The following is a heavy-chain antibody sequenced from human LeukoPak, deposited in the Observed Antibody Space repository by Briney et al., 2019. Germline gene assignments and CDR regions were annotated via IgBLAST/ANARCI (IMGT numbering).Heavy chain of an antibody. V-gene: IGHV7-4-1*02. CDR1: GYTFTSYA. CDR3: ARVYGGEFDY. Sequence: ASVKVSCKASGYTFTSYAMNWVRQAPGQGLEWMGWINTDTGNPTYAQVFTGRFVFSLDASVSTAYLQISSLKAEDIAVYYCARVYGGEFDYWGQGTLVTVSS. CDR2: INTDTGNP. J-gene: IGHJ4*02. D-gene: IGHD4-23*01.